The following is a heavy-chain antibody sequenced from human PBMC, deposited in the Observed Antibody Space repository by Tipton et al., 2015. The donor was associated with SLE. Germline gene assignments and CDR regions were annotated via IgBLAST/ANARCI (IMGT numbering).Heavy chain of an antibody. CDR2: ISSTSSYK. CDR3: AKDPNGDYVGAFDF. V-gene: IGHV3-21*03. D-gene: IGHD4-17*01. Sequence: GSLRLSCAASGFTFSDSEMNWVRQGPGKGLEWVSSISSTSSYKYYADSVKGRFSISRDNAKNSLYLQMNSLRAEDTAVYYCAKDPNGDYVGAFDFWGQWTMVTVSS. J-gene: IGHJ3*01. CDR1: GFTFSDSE.